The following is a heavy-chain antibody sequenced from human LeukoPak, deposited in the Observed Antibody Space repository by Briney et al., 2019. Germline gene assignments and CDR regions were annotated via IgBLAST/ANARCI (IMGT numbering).Heavy chain of an antibody. CDR3: AKAGPASSDYLNWFDP. CDR1: GFTFSSYA. D-gene: IGHD3-22*01. V-gene: IGHV3-23*01. Sequence: PGGSLRLSCAASGFTFSSYAMTWVRQAPGKGLEWVSVISGSGGSTYYADSVKGRFTTSRDNSKNTLYLQMNSLRVEDTAVYYCAKAGPASSDYLNWFDPWGQGTLVTVSS. CDR2: ISGSGGST. J-gene: IGHJ5*02.